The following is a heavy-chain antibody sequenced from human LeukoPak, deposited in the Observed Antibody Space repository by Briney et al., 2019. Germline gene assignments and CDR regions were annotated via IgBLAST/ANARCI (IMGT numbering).Heavy chain of an antibody. J-gene: IGHJ6*03. CDR3: AKLGYSYGYGYYYYYYMDV. CDR1: GFTFSSYG. CDR2: IRYEGRNK. Sequence: GGSLRLSCAASGFTFSSYGMHWVRQAPGKGLEWVAFIRYEGRNKYYADSVKGRLTISRDNSKNTLYLQMTRLRAEDTAVYYCAKLGYSYGYGYYYYYYMDVWGNGTTVTISS. D-gene: IGHD5-18*01. V-gene: IGHV3-30*02.